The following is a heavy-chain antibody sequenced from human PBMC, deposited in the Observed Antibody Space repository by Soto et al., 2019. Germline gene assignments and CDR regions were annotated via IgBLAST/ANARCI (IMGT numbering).Heavy chain of an antibody. CDR2: ISGSGGST. J-gene: IGHJ6*03. V-gene: IGHV3-23*01. D-gene: IGHD3-16*01. CDR1: GFTFSSYA. Sequence: GGSLRLSCAASGFTFSSYAMSWVRQAPGKGLEWVSAISGSGGSTYYADSVKGRFTISRDNSKNTLYLQMSSLSAEDTAVYYCAKEPTGGGDYYYYYYMDVWGKGTTVTVSS. CDR3: AKEPTGGGDYYYYYYMDV.